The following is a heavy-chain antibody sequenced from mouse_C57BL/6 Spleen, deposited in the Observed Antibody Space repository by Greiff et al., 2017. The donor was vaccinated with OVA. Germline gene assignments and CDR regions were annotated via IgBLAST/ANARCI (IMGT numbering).Heavy chain of an antibody. V-gene: IGHV1-4*01. CDR1: GYTFTSYT. CDR3: ARFLLGYFDY. Sequence: QVQLKESGAELARPGASVKMSCKASGYTFTSYTMHWVKQRPGQGLEWIGYINPSSGYTKYNQKFKDKATLTADKSSSTAYMQLSSLTSVDSAVYYCARFLLGYFDYWGQGTTLTVSS. CDR2: INPSSGYT. D-gene: IGHD6-2*01. J-gene: IGHJ2*01.